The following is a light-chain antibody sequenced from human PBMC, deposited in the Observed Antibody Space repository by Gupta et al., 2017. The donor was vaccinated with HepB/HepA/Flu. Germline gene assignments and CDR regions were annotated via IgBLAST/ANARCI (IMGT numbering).Light chain of an antibody. CDR2: RGS. CDR3: GQGKHWPLS. V-gene: IGKV2-30*01. Sequence: DAVLTQSPLSMPVTLGQSASISCRSSQNLLFSDGNTFLHWYQQRPGQSPRRLIYRGSNRDSGVPDRFSGSGSGTDFTLNISRVEAEDVGVYYCGQGKHWPLSFGRGTKVEIK. CDR1: QNLLFSDGNTF. J-gene: IGKJ4*01.